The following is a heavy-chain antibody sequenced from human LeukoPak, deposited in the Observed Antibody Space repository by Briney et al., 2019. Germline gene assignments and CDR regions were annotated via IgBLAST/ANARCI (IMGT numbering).Heavy chain of an antibody. CDR3: ARHLRTSTYDH. CDR2: INHSGST. V-gene: IGHV4-34*01. CDR1: GGSFSGYY. Sequence: SETLSLTCAVYGGSFSGYYWSWIRQPPGKGLEWIGEINHSGSTNYNPSLKSRVTISVDTSKNQFSLKLSSVTAADTAVYYCARHLRTSTYDHWGQGTLVTVSS. J-gene: IGHJ4*02. D-gene: IGHD3-22*01.